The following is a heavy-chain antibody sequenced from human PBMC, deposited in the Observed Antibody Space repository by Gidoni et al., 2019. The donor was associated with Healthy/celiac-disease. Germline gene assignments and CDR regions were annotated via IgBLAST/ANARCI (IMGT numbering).Heavy chain of an antibody. CDR1: GFTFSSYA. CDR2: ISGSGGST. Sequence: EVQLLESGGGLVQPGGSLRLSCAASGFTFSSYAMSWVRQAPGKGLEWVSSISGSGGSTYYADAVKGRFTISRDNSKNTLYLQMNSLRAEDTAVYYCAKTRGVAAAGTDYWGQGTLVTVSS. J-gene: IGHJ4*02. V-gene: IGHV3-23*01. CDR3: AKTRGVAAAGTDY. D-gene: IGHD6-13*01.